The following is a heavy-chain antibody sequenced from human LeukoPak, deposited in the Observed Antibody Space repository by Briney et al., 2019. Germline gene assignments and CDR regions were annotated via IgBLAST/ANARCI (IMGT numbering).Heavy chain of an antibody. D-gene: IGHD5-12*01. Sequence: PGGSLRLSCAASGFTVRSNYMSWVRQAPGKGLEWVSVIYSGGSTYYADSVKGRFTISRDNSKNTLYLQMNSPRAEDTAVYYCARGWSGYDTVAQDAFDIWGQGTMVTVSS. CDR1: GFTVRSNY. J-gene: IGHJ3*02. CDR3: ARGWSGYDTVAQDAFDI. CDR2: IYSGGST. V-gene: IGHV3-66*01.